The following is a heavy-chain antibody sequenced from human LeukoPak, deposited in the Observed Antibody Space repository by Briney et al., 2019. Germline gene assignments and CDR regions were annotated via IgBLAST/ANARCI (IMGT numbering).Heavy chain of an antibody. V-gene: IGHV4-30-2*01. CDR1: GGSISSGGYS. Sequence: PSETLSLTCAVSGGSISSGGYSWSWIRQPPGKGLEWIGYIYHSGSTYYNPSLKSRVTISVDRSKNQFSLKLSSVTAADTAVYYCARGHYDFWSGYPGNWFDPWGQGTLVTVSS. J-gene: IGHJ5*02. D-gene: IGHD3-3*01. CDR2: IYHSGST. CDR3: ARGHYDFWSGYPGNWFDP.